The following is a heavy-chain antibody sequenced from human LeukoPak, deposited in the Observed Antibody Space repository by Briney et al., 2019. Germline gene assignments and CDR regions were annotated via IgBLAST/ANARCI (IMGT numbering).Heavy chain of an antibody. J-gene: IGHJ4*02. V-gene: IGHV3-23*01. CDR3: AKDSRGPPDY. Sequence: GGSLRLSCAASGFTFDDYAMHWVRQAPGKGLEWVSAISGSGGSTYYADSVKGRFTISRDNSKNTLYLQMNSLRAEDTAVYYCAKDSRGPPDYWGQGTLVTVSS. CDR1: GFTFDDYA. CDR2: ISGSGGST.